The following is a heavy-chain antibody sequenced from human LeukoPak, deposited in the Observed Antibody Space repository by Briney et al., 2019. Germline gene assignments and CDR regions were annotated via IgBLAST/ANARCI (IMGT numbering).Heavy chain of an antibody. J-gene: IGHJ4*02. V-gene: IGHV4-34*01. D-gene: IGHD2-15*01. CDR1: GGSFSGYY. Sequence: PSETLSLTCAVYGGSFSGYYWGWIRQPPGKGLEWIGSIYYSGSTYYNPSLKSRVTISVDTSKNQFSLKLSSVTAADTAVYYCARDFLGYCSGGSCYSFDYWGQGTLVTVSS. CDR2: IYYSGST. CDR3: ARDFLGYCSGGSCYSFDY.